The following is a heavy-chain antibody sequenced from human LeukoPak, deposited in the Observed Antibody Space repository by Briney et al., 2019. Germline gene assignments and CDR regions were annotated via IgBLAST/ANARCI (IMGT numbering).Heavy chain of an antibody. CDR1: GFTFSDYY. CDR2: IYYSGST. CDR3: AREGLAVATPLPPHY. J-gene: IGHJ4*02. D-gene: IGHD6-19*01. Sequence: GSLRLSCAASGFTFSDYYMSWIRQSPGKGLEWIGSIYYSGSTYYNPSLKSRVTISVDTSKNQFSLKLSSVTAADTAVYYCAREGLAVATPLPPHYWGQGTLVTVSS. V-gene: IGHV4-38-2*02.